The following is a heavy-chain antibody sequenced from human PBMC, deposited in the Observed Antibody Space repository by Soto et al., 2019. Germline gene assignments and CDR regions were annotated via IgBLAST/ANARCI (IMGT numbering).Heavy chain of an antibody. CDR3: ASERVGSGGRSCYCDPFDI. D-gene: IGHD2-15*01. CDR1: GYTFTGYY. J-gene: IGHJ3*02. Sequence: ASVKVSCKASGYTFTGYYMHWVRQAPGQGLEWMGWINPNSGGTNYAQKFQGWVTLTRDTSISTAYMELSRLRSDDPAVYYCASERVGSGGRSCYCDPFDIWGQGTMVTVSS. CDR2: INPNSGGT. V-gene: IGHV1-2*04.